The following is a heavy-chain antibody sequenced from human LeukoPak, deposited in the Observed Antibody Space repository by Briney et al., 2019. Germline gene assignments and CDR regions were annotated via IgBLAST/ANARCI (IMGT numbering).Heavy chain of an antibody. CDR2: INHSGST. V-gene: IGHV4-34*01. D-gene: IGHD3-22*01. Sequence: PSETLSLTCAVYGGSFSGYYWSWIRQPPGKGLEWIGEINHSGSTNYNPSLKSRVTISVDTSKNQFSLKLGSVTAADTAVYYCARVRPYYYDSSGPPVDWGQGTLVTVSS. CDR3: ARVRPYYYDSSGPPVD. CDR1: GGSFSGYY. J-gene: IGHJ4*02.